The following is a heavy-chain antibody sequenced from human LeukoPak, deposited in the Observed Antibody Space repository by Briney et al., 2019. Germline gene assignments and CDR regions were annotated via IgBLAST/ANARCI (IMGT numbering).Heavy chain of an antibody. CDR2: ISGSGGST. CDR3: AKDKACSSTSCYSSYGN. V-gene: IGHV3-23*01. CDR1: GFTFSSYA. J-gene: IGHJ4*02. Sequence: GGSLRLSCAASGFTFSSYAMSWVRQAPGKGLEGVSLISGSGGSTYYADSVKGRFTISKDNSKNTLYLQMNSLRAEDTAVYYCAKDKACSSTSCYSSYGNWGQGTLVTVP. D-gene: IGHD2-2*02.